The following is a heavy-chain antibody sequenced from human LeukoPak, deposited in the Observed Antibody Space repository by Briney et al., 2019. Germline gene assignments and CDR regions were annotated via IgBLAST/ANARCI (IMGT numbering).Heavy chain of an antibody. Sequence: XPSETLSLTCTVSGGSISSGGYYWSWIRQHPGDGLEWIGYIYYSGSTYYNPSLKSRVTISIDTSKNQFSLKLSSATAADTAVYYCARAGGFFSPFGYWGQGTLVTVSS. CDR1: GGSISSGGYY. D-gene: IGHD3-16*01. CDR3: ARAGGFFSPFGY. CDR2: IYYSGST. V-gene: IGHV4-31*03. J-gene: IGHJ4*02.